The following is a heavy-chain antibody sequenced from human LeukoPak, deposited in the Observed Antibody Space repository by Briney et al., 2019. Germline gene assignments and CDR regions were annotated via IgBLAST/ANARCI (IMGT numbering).Heavy chain of an antibody. CDR2: INPNSGGT. D-gene: IGHD5-24*01. J-gene: IGHJ4*02. CDR3: TRDVSPVMATSPGDY. Sequence: ASVSVSCKASGYTFTDYYMHWVRQAPGRGLEWMGWINPNSGGTDYAQKFQGRVTVTRDTSISTAYMELSRLRSDDTALYYCTRDVSPVMATSPGDYWGQGTLVTVSS. V-gene: IGHV1-2*02. CDR1: GYTFTDYY.